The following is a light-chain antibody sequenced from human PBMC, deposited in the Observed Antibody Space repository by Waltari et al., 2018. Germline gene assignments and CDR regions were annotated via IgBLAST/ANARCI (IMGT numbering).Light chain of an antibody. CDR1: RSNIGAGYD. V-gene: IGLV1-40*01. Sequence: QSVLTQPPSVSGAPGHSVTISCTGSRSNIGAGYDVHWYQQLPGAAPKLLIYAFVNRPSAVPDRLYGSKSGTSASLAINGLQAEDEAIYYCQSYDSSLNAVFGGGTKVTVL. CDR2: AFV. CDR3: QSYDSSLNAV. J-gene: IGLJ3*02.